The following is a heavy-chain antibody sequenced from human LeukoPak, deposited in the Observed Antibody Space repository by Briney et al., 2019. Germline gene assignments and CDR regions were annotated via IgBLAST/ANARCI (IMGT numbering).Heavy chain of an antibody. CDR3: AREGTLRGGDAFDI. V-gene: IGHV3-30-3*01. J-gene: IGHJ3*02. CDR2: ISYDGSNK. Sequence: PGGSLRLSCAASGFTFSSYAMHWVRQAPGKGLEWVAVISYDGSNKYYADSVKGRFTISRDNSKSTLYLQMNSLRAEDTAVYYCAREGTLRGGDAFDIWGQGTMVTVSS. D-gene: IGHD3-10*01. CDR1: GFTFSSYA.